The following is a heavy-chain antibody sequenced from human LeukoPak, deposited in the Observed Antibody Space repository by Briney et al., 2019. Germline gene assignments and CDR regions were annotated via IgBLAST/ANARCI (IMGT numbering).Heavy chain of an antibody. CDR2: IYTSGST. D-gene: IGHD6-13*01. CDR3: AREERLAAARGD. V-gene: IGHV4-61*02. Sequence: SQTLSLTCTVSGGSISSGSYYWSWIRQPAGKGLEWIGRIYTSGSTNYNPSLKSRVTISVDTSKNQFSLKLSSVTAADTAVYYCAREERLAAARGDWGQGTLVTVSS. J-gene: IGHJ4*02. CDR1: GGSISSGSYY.